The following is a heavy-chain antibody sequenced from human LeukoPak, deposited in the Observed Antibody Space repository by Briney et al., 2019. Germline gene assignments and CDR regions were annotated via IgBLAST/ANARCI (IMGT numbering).Heavy chain of an antibody. CDR3: ARLRAPKAGWFDP. Sequence: PSETLSLTCAVYGGSFSGYYWSWIRQPPGKGLEWIGYIYYSGSTNYNPSLKSRVTISVDTSKNQFSLKLSSVTAADTAVYYCARLRAPKAGWFDPWGQGTLVTVSS. V-gene: IGHV4-59*01. J-gene: IGHJ5*02. D-gene: IGHD6-19*01. CDR2: IYYSGST. CDR1: GGSFSGYY.